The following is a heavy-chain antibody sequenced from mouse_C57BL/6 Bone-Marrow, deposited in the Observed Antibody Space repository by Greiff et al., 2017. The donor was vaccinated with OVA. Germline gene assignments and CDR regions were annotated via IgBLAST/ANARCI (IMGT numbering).Heavy chain of an antibody. V-gene: IGHV6-3*01. J-gene: IGHJ3*01. Sequence: EVKLMESGGGLVQPGGSMKLSCVASGFTFSNYWMNWVRQSPEKGLEWVAQIRLKSDNYATHYAESVKGRFTISRDDSKSIVYLQMNNLRAEDTGIYYCTIYDGYSFAYWGQGTLVTVSA. CDR3: TIYDGYSFAY. D-gene: IGHD2-3*01. CDR2: IRLKSDNYAT. CDR1: GFTFSNYW.